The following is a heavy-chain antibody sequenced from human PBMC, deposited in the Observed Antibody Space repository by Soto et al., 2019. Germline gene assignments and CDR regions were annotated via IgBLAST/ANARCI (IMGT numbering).Heavy chain of an antibody. J-gene: IGHJ6*02. Sequence: QVQLVESGGGLVRPGGSLRLSCEASGFTFRDYYMTWFRQAPGKGLEWLSYIDSSTKYTNYADSVKGRFTISRDNAKNSLYLQMNSLRAGDSAVYYCARVYYYTMDVWGQGTMVTVSS. CDR2: IDSSTKYT. CDR1: GFTFRDYY. V-gene: IGHV3-11*05. CDR3: ARVYYYTMDV.